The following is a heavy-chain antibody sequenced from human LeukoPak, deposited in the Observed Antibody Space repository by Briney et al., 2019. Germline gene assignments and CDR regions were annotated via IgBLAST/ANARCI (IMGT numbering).Heavy chain of an antibody. CDR3: ARASDIVVVPPPRGYYYYMDV. D-gene: IGHD2-2*01. CDR1: GYTFSNFV. Sequence: ASVKVSCKASGYTFSNFVINWVRQAPGQGLEWMGWISAYNGNTNYAQRLQGRVTMTTDTSTSTAYMELRSLRSDDSAVYYCARASDIVVVPPPRGYYYYMDVWGKGTTVTISS. CDR2: ISAYNGNT. V-gene: IGHV1-18*01. J-gene: IGHJ6*03.